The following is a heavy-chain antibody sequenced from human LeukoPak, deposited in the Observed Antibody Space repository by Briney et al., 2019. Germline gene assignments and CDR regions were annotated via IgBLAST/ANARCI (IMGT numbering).Heavy chain of an antibody. CDR3: ARGRRKQLVRGTFDP. CDR2: INHSGST. D-gene: IGHD6-13*01. Sequence: SETLSLTCAVYGGSFSGYYWSWIRQPPGKGLEWIGEINHSGSTNYNPSLKSRVTISVDTSKNQFSLKLSSVTAADTAVYYCARGRRKQLVRGTFDPWGQGTLVTVSS. J-gene: IGHJ5*02. CDR1: GGSFSGYY. V-gene: IGHV4-34*01.